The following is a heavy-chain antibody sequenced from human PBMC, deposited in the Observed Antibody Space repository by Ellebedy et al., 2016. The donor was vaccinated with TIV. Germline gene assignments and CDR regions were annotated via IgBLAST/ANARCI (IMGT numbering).Heavy chain of an antibody. CDR3: ARTDPWQPIDD. V-gene: IGHV4-39*01. CDR1: GGSVSSTRYY. CDR2: VFYSRSP. Sequence: MPSETLSLTCSVSGGSVSSTRYYWAWIRQPPGKGLEYIGSVFYSRSPYYNPSFKSRVTLPANTSKNQFSLNLRTVTAADTAVYYCARTDPWQPIDDWGQGILVSVSS. J-gene: IGHJ4*02. D-gene: IGHD2-21*02.